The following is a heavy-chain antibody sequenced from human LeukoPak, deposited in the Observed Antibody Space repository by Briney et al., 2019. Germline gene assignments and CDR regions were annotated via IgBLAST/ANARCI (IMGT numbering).Heavy chain of an antibody. CDR3: VRGQWGFVY. Sequence: SEPLSLTFTVSGGAITIYNWSWIRQPPGTGLEWIGYSHYSGSTKYNPPLKSRVTISVDTSKNQISLKLSSVTAADTAVYYCVRGQWGFVYWGQGTLVTVSS. CDR1: GGAITIYN. V-gene: IGHV4-59*01. CDR2: SHYSGST. J-gene: IGHJ4*02. D-gene: IGHD1-26*01.